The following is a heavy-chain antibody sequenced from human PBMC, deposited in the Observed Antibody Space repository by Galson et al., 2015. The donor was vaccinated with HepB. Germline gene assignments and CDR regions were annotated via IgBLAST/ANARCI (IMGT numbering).Heavy chain of an antibody. V-gene: IGHV3-7*04. CDR2: IRPDGSEG. CDR3: ARGHY. J-gene: IGHJ4*02. Sequence: SLRLSCAASGFTFSSSWMSWVRQAPGKGLEWVANIRPDGSEGYYVDSVRGRFIISRDNAKNSLYLQMNSLSAEDTAVYYCARGHYWGQGTLVTVSS. CDR1: GFTFSSSW.